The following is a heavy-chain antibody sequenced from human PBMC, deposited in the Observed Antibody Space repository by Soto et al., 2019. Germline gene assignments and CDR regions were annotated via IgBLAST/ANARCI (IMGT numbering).Heavy chain of an antibody. D-gene: IGHD1-26*01. V-gene: IGHV3-30*18. J-gene: IGHJ4*02. Sequence: VAVISYDGSNKYYADSVKGRFTISRDNSKNTLYLQMNSLRAEDTAVYYCAKDLVGAWGYWGQGTLVTVSS. CDR3: AKDLVGAWGY. CDR2: ISYDGSNK.